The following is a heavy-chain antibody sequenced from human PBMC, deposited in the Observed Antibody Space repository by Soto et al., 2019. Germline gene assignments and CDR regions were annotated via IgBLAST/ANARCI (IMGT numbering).Heavy chain of an antibody. V-gene: IGHV1-69*01. CDR3: ARALELRLAFDI. D-gene: IGHD1-7*01. Sequence: GXSVKVSCKASGGTFSSYAISWVRQAPGQGLEWMGGIIPIFGTANYAQKFQGRVTITADESTSTAYMELSSLRSEDTAVYYCARALELRLAFDIWGQGTMVTVSS. J-gene: IGHJ3*02. CDR1: GGTFSSYA. CDR2: IIPIFGTA.